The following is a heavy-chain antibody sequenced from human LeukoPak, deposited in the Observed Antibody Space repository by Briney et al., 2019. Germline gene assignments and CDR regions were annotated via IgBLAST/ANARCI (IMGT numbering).Heavy chain of an antibody. J-gene: IGHJ2*01. CDR3: ARGDIWNYDWYFDL. Sequence: SETLSLTCAVYGGSFSGYYWSWIRQPPGKGLEWIGEINHSGSTNYNPSLKSRVTISVDTSKNQFSLKLSSVTAADTAVYYCARGDIWNYDWYFDLWGRGTLVTVSS. V-gene: IGHV4-34*01. CDR1: GGSFSGYY. CDR2: INHSGST. D-gene: IGHD1-7*01.